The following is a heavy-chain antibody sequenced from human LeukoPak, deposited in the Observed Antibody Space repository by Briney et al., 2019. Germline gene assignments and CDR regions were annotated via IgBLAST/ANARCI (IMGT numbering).Heavy chain of an antibody. Sequence: SETLSLTCTVSGGSISSYYWSWIRQPPGKGLDWIGYIYYSGSTNYNPSLKSRVTISVDTSKNQFSLKLSSVTAADTAVYYCARLGGGSYYEGQRFDYYYGMDVWGQGTTVTVSS. CDR3: ARLGGGSYYEGQRFDYYYGMDV. CDR2: IYYSGST. V-gene: IGHV4-59*08. J-gene: IGHJ6*02. CDR1: GGSISSYY. D-gene: IGHD1-26*01.